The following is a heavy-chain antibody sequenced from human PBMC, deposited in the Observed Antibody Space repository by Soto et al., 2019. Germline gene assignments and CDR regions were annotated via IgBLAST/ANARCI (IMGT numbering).Heavy chain of an antibody. V-gene: IGHV3-48*02. J-gene: IGHJ5*02. D-gene: IGHD5-18*01. CDR1: GFTFSDYN. CDR3: ARDAHSDGYRYHFDP. Sequence: GGSLRLACAASGFTFSDYNMNLVRQTPGKGLEWVSYISSSSSTVYYADSVKGRFTISRDNAKNSLYLQMKSLRDEDTAVYYCARDAHSDGYRYHFDPWGQGTLVTVSS. CDR2: ISSSSSTV.